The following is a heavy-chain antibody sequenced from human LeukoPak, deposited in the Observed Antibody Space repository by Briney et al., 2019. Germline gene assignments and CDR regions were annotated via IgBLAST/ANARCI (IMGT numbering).Heavy chain of an antibody. CDR3: ARARSSYGYGDAFDI. D-gene: IGHD5-18*01. CDR1: GFTFSTYA. V-gene: IGHV3-30*04. J-gene: IGHJ3*02. CDR2: ISYDGSSK. Sequence: GGSLRLSCAASGFTFSTYAMHWVRQAPGKGPEWVAVISYDGSSKYYADSVKGRFTISRDNSKNTLYLQMNSLRAEDTAVYYCARARSSYGYGDAFDIWGQGTMVTVSS.